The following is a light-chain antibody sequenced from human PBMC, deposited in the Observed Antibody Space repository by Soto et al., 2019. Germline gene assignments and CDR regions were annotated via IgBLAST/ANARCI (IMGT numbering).Light chain of an antibody. Sequence: QSGLTHPPSASWTPGHIITISCSGSRSNIGNNIVTWYQQLPGVDPKVVIYRTEQRPSGVPDRFSGSKSGTSASLAISGLQPEDEADYYCAAWYDTGTGPWVFGGGTKVTVL. J-gene: IGLJ3*02. CDR3: AAWYDTGTGPWV. CDR2: RTE. CDR1: RSNIGNNI. V-gene: IGLV1-44*01.